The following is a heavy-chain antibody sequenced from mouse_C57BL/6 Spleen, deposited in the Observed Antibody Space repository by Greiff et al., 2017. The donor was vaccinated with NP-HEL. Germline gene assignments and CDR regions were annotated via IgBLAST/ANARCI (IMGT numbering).Heavy chain of an antibody. CDR2: INYDGSST. J-gene: IGHJ2*01. V-gene: IGHV5-16*01. Sequence: EVKVVESEGGLVQPGSSMKLSCTASGFTFSDYYMAWVRQVPEKGLEWVANINYDGSSTYYLDSLKSRFIISRDNAKNILYLQMSSLKSEDTATYYCARVYSKRSYYFDYWGQGTTLTVSS. D-gene: IGHD2-5*01. CDR1: GFTFSDYY. CDR3: ARVYSKRSYYFDY.